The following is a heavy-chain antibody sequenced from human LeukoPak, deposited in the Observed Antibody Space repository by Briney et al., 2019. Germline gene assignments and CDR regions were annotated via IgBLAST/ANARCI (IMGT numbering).Heavy chain of an antibody. V-gene: IGHV1-2*02. J-gene: IGHJ4*02. CDR2: INPKSGDT. CDR3: ARDLSEGQWLVPDY. D-gene: IGHD6-19*01. Sequence: ASVKVSCKASGYTFTGNYMHWVRQAPGQGLEWMGWINPKSGDTNFAQKFQGRVTMTRDTSTSTAYMELRSLRSDDTAVYYCARDLSEGQWLVPDYWGQGTLVTVSS. CDR1: GYTFTGNY.